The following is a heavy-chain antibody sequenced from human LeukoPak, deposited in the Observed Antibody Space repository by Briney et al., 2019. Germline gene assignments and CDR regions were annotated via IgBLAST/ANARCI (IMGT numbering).Heavy chain of an antibody. Sequence: GGSLRLSCAASGFTFSSYWMNWVRQAPGKGLVWVSRIASDGSSTTYADSVKGRFTISRDNSKNTLFLQMNSLRAEDTAVYYCAKASTNYYDTSGHFDYWGQGTLVTVSS. CDR1: GFTFSSYW. V-gene: IGHV3-74*01. D-gene: IGHD3-22*01. CDR2: IASDGSST. J-gene: IGHJ4*02. CDR3: AKASTNYYDTSGHFDY.